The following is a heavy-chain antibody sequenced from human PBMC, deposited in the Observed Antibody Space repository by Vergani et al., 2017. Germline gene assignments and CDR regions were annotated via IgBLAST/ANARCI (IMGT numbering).Heavy chain of an antibody. Sequence: QVQLVESGGGVVQPGRSLRLSCAASGFTFSSYAMHWVRQAPGKGLEWVAVISYDGSNKYYADSVKGRFTISRDNAKNSLYLQMNSLRAEDTAVYYCARDRCSSTSCYGDYWGQGTLVTVSS. CDR1: GFTFSSYA. CDR2: ISYDGSNK. CDR3: ARDRCSSTSCYGDY. D-gene: IGHD2-2*01. J-gene: IGHJ4*02. V-gene: IGHV3-30-3*01.